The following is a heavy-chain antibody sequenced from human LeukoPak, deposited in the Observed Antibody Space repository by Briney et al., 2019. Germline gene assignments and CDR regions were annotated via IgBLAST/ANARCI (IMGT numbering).Heavy chain of an antibody. Sequence: SEALSLTCTVSGGSISNYYWSWIRQPPGKGLEWIGYIYYSGTTNYNPSLKSRVTISVDTSENQFSLKLRSVTAADTAVYYCARSISVADPFDFWGQGTLVTVSS. D-gene: IGHD6-19*01. J-gene: IGHJ4*02. V-gene: IGHV4-59*01. CDR2: IYYSGTT. CDR1: GGSISNYY. CDR3: ARSISVADPFDF.